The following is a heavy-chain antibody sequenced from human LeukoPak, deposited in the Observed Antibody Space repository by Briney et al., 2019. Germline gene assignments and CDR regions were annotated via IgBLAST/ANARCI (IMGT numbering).Heavy chain of an antibody. V-gene: IGHV4-59*01. Sequence: SETLSLTCTVSGDSISSYYWSWIRQPPGRGLEWIGYIYHSGSTNYNPSLKSRVTISADTSKDQFSLKLASVTAADTAVYYCATGYSSTWYYFDYWGQGTLVTVSS. D-gene: IGHD6-13*01. CDR3: ATGYSSTWYYFDY. CDR1: GDSISSYY. J-gene: IGHJ4*02. CDR2: IYHSGST.